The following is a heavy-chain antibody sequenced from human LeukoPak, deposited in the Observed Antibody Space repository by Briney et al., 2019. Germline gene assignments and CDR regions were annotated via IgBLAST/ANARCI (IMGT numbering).Heavy chain of an antibody. J-gene: IGHJ4*02. CDR2: ISSSSSYI. D-gene: IGHD6-13*01. V-gene: IGHV3-21*01. CDR1: GFTFSAYS. Sequence: PGGSLRLSCAASGFTFSAYSMNWVRQAPGKGLEWVSSISSSSSYIYYTDSVKGRFTMSRDNAKNSVYLQMNNLRAEDTAVYYCARVSRRDSSSWYEDYWGQGTLVTVSS. CDR3: ARVSRRDSSSWYEDY.